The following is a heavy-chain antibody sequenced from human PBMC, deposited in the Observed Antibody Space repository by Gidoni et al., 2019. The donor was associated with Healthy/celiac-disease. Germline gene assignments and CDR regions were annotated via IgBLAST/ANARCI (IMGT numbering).Heavy chain of an antibody. Sequence: QVQLQQWGAGLLKPSETLSLTCAVYGGSFSGYYWSWIRQPPGKGLEWIGEINHSGSTNYNPSLKSRVTISVDTSKNQFSLKLSSVTAADTAVYYCARGSSYLWFGVLPFDYWGQGTLVTVSS. V-gene: IGHV4-34*01. CDR2: INHSGST. D-gene: IGHD3-10*01. J-gene: IGHJ4*02. CDR1: GGSFSGYY. CDR3: ARGSSYLWFGVLPFDY.